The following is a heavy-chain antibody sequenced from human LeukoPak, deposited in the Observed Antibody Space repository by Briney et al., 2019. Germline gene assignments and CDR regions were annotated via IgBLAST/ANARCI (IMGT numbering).Heavy chain of an antibody. CDR3: AIPPPQSRYCSGGSCYTYYYYYGMDV. Sequence: GASVMVSCKVSGYTSPFYGITWVRQAPGQGLEWMGWINPNSGGTNYAQKFQGRVTMTRDTSISTAYMELSRLRSEDTAVYYCAIPPPQSRYCSGGSCYTYYYYYGMDVWGQGTTVTVSS. J-gene: IGHJ6*02. CDR1: GYTSPFYG. D-gene: IGHD2-15*01. V-gene: IGHV1-2*02. CDR2: INPNSGGT.